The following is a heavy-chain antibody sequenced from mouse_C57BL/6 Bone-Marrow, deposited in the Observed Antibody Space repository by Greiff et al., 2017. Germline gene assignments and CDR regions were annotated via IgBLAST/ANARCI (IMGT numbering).Heavy chain of an antibody. CDR2: IDPENGDT. CDR1: GFNIKDDY. J-gene: IGHJ1*03. CDR3: TTVYYGSSYSWYFDV. Sequence: VQLQQSGAELVRPGASVKLSCTASGFNIKDDYMHWVKQRPEQGLEWIGWIDPENGDTEYASKFQGQATITADTSSNTAYLQLSSLTSEDTADYYCTTVYYGSSYSWYFDVWGTGTTVTVSS. V-gene: IGHV14-4*01. D-gene: IGHD1-1*01.